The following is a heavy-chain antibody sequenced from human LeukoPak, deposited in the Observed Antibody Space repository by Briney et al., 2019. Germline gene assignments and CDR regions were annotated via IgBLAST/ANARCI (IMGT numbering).Heavy chain of an antibody. Sequence: GGSLRLSCVGSGFTFSRATMSWVRLAPGKGLEWVSGISGSGGDTYYTDSVKGRFTISRDNSGTTVSLQMNSLTTDDTAVYFCAKEGRLTVAAVVVENYFDYWGQGTPVIVSA. CDR2: ISGSGGDT. J-gene: IGHJ4*02. CDR3: AKEGRLTVAAVVVENYFDY. D-gene: IGHD3-22*01. V-gene: IGHV3-23*01. CDR1: GFTFSRAT.